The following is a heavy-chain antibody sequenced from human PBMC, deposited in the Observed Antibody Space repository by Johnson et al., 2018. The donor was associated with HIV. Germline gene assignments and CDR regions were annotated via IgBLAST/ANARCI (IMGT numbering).Heavy chain of an antibody. CDR3: ARASEYSYGTWANAFDI. D-gene: IGHD5-18*01. J-gene: IGHJ3*02. CDR1: GFTVSSNY. CDR2: IDWNGGST. Sequence: VQLVESGGGLIQPGGSLRLSCAASGFTVSSNYMSWVRQAPGMGLEWVAGIDWNGGSTFYADSVKGRFTISRDNAKNSVYLQMNSLRAEETAGYYCARASEYSYGTWANAFDIWGQGTMVTVSS. V-gene: IGHV3-66*03.